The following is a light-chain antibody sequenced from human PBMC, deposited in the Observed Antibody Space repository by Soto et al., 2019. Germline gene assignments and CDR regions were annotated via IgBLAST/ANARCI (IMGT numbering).Light chain of an antibody. J-gene: IGKJ4*01. Sequence: EIVLTQSPGTLSLSPGERATLSCRASQSVSSSCLAWYQQKPGQAPRQLIYGASSRATGIPDRFSGSGSGTDFTLTITRLEPEDFAVYYCQHYRTSFGGGTRVEIK. CDR2: GAS. CDR3: QHYRTS. V-gene: IGKV3-20*01. CDR1: QSVSSSC.